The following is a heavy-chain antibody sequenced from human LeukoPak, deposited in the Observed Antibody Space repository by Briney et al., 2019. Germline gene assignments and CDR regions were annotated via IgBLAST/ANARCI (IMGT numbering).Heavy chain of an antibody. D-gene: IGHD4-11*01. CDR3: ARDHYRAVTASDY. CDR2: INCNGGST. V-gene: IGHV3-20*04. Sequence: GGSLRLSCAASGFTFDGYGMSWVRQAPGKGLEWVSGINCNGGSTNYAYSVKGRFTIARDNAKNSLYLQRNSLSADDAALYYCARDHYRAVTASDYWGQGTLVTVSS. CDR1: GFTFDGYG. J-gene: IGHJ4*02.